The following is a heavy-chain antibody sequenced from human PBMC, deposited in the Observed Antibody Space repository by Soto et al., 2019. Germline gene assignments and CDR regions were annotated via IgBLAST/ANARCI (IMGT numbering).Heavy chain of an antibody. CDR3: ARDTSALTYYDFWSGHPTDYYYGMDV. CDR2: IWYDGSNK. CDR1: GFTFSSYG. Sequence: GGSLRLSCAASGFTFSSYGMHWVRQAPGKGLEWVAVIWYDGSNKYYADSVKGRFTISRDNSKNTLYLQMNSLRAEDTAVYYCARDTSALTYYDFWSGHPTDYYYGMDVWGQGTTVTVSS. J-gene: IGHJ6*02. V-gene: IGHV3-33*01. D-gene: IGHD3-3*01.